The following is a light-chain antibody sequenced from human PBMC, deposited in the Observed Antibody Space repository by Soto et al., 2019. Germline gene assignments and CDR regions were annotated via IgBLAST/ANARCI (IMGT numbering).Light chain of an antibody. Sequence: DIVMTQSPDSLAVSLGERATINCKSSQSVLYSSNNKNYLAWYQQKPGQPPKLLIYWASTRQSGVPDRFSGRESGTDFTLTISSLQAEDVPVYYCQQYYSTPPVTFGPGTKVDIK. CDR3: QQYYSTPPVT. CDR1: QSVLYSSNNKNY. V-gene: IGKV4-1*01. J-gene: IGKJ3*01. CDR2: WAS.